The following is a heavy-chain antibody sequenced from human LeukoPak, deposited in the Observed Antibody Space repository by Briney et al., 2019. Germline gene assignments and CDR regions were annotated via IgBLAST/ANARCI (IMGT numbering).Heavy chain of an antibody. D-gene: IGHD2-2*01. J-gene: IGHJ5*02. Sequence: PGGSLRLSCAASGFTFSRYAMSWVRQAPGKGLEWVSGISGSGGSTYYADSVKGGFTISRDNSKNTLYLQMNSLRAEDTAVYYCAKDGIVVVPAAKETNWFDPWGQGTLVTVSS. CDR3: AKDGIVVVPAAKETNWFDP. CDR1: GFTFSRYA. CDR2: ISGSGGST. V-gene: IGHV3-23*01.